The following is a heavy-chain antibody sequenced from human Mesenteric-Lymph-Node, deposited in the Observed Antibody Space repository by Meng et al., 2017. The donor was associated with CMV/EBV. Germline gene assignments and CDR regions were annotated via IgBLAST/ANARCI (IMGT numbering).Heavy chain of an antibody. CDR1: GFTFSSYA. CDR3: ARDPTQGIGPSYFDY. V-gene: IGHV3-23*01. J-gene: IGHJ4*02. D-gene: IGHD2-21*01. CDR2: VSGSGGST. Sequence: GESLKISCVASGFTFSSYAMNWVRQAPGKGLEWVSAVSGSGGSTHYADSVKGRFTISRDNSKNTLYLQMNSLRAEDTAVYYCARDPTQGIGPSYFDYWGQGTLVTVSS.